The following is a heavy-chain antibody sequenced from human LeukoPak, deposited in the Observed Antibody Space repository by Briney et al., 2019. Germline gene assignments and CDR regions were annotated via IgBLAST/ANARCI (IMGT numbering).Heavy chain of an antibody. CDR2: ISYDGSNK. CDR3: AKTSPPSSPGY. Sequence: GGSLILSCAASGFTFSSYGMHWVRQAPGKGLEWVAVISYDGSNKYYADSVKGRFTISRDNSKNTLYLQMNSLRAEDTAVYYCAKTSPPSSPGYWGQGTLVTVSS. CDR1: GFTFSSYG. D-gene: IGHD3-10*01. J-gene: IGHJ4*02. V-gene: IGHV3-30*18.